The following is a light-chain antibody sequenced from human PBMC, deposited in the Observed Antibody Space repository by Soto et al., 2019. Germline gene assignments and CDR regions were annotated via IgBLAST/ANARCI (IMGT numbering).Light chain of an antibody. J-gene: IGLJ1*01. CDR3: SSYTTSNTRQIV. CDR1: SNNIGLYNY. CDR2: DVS. V-gene: IGLV2-14*01. Sequence: LTEPAFVTGSPSRSIIHPCTGTSNNIGLYNYVSWYQQHPGKAPKCMIYDVSNRPSGVSNRFSGSKSGNTASLTISGLQAEDEDDYYCSSYTTSNTRQIVFGTGPKVTAL.